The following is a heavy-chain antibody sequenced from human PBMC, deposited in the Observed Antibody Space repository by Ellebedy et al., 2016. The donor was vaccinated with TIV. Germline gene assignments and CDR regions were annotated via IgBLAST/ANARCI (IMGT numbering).Heavy chain of an antibody. CDR1: GFTFSSYG. V-gene: IGHV3-33*01. J-gene: IGHJ4*02. CDR3: ARDLADILTGREDTEDY. CDR2: IWYDGSNK. D-gene: IGHD3-9*01. Sequence: PGGSLRLSCAASGFTFSSYGMHWVRQAPGKGLEWVAVIWYDGSNKYYADSVKGRFTISRDNSKNTLYLQMNSLRAEDTAVYYCARDLADILTGREDTEDYWGQGTLVTVSS.